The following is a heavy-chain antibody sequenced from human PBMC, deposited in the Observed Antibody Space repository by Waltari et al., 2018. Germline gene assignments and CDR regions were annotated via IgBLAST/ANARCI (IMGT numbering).Heavy chain of an antibody. CDR3: ATSLDAAGND. CDR1: GFTFSSYW. D-gene: IGHD5-18*01. V-gene: IGHV3-7*01. CDR2: INHDGSGK. Sequence: EVQLVESGGGLVQTGGSLRLSCAASGFTFSSYWISWVRQAPGKGLEWLANINHDGSGKFFLGSVKGRFTISRDNAKNSVYLQMNSLTGEDTAVYYCATSLDAAGNDWGQGTLVTVSS. J-gene: IGHJ4*02.